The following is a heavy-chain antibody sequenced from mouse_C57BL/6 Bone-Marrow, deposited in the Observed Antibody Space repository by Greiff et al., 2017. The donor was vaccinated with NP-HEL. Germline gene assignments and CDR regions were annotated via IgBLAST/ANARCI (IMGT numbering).Heavy chain of an antibody. CDR2: INPYNGDT. CDR3: ARVTTQGDYAMDC. V-gene: IGHV1-20*01. Sequence: VQLQQSGPELVKLGDSVKISCKASGYSFTGYFMNWVMQSHGKSLEWIGRINPYNGDTFYNQKFKGKATLTVDKSSSTAHMELRSLPSEDSAGYYCARVTTQGDYAMDCWGQGTSVSVSS. D-gene: IGHD2-2*01. J-gene: IGHJ4*01. CDR1: GYSFTGYF.